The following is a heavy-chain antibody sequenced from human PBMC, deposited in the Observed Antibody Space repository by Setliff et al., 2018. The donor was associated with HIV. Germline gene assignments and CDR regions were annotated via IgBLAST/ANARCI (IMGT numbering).Heavy chain of an antibody. D-gene: IGHD6-19*01. CDR2: IYYDGSA. CDR3: ARGGTVSADFDS. Sequence: PSETLSLTCAVSGYSISSGPYYWGWIRQPPGKGLEWIGNIYYDGSAYYNPSFKSRVTLSVDTSENQFSLRLSSVTAADTAVYFCARGGTVSADFDSWGQGTLVTVSS. CDR1: GYSISSGPYY. V-gene: IGHV4-39*07. J-gene: IGHJ4*02.